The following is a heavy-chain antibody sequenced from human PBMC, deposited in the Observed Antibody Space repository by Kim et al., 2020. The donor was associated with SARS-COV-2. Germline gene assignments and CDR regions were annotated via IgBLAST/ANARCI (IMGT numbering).Heavy chain of an antibody. Sequence: SETLSLTCTVSGGSINSGDFYWSWIRQHPGKGLEWIGYIYYSGGTHYNPSLKSRVSISVDTSKNQFSLKLSSVTAADTAVYYCASVPITAAGTGVLYFDSWGQGTLVTVSS. CDR1: GGSINSGDFY. J-gene: IGHJ4*02. D-gene: IGHD6-13*01. V-gene: IGHV4-31*03. CDR2: IYYSGGT. CDR3: ASVPITAAGTGVLYFDS.